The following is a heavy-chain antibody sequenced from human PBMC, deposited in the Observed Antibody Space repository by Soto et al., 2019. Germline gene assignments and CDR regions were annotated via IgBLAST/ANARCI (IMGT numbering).Heavy chain of an antibody. CDR2: ISSSSSTI. D-gene: IGHD2-15*01. Sequence: EVQLVESGGGLVQPGGSLRLSCAASGFTFSSYSMNWVRQAPGKGLEWVSYISSSSSTIYYADSVKGRFTISRDNAKNSLYLQMNSLRDEDTAVYYCARDSGGYCSGGSCYLDDFDIWGQGTMVTVSS. J-gene: IGHJ3*02. V-gene: IGHV3-48*02. CDR1: GFTFSSYS. CDR3: ARDSGGYCSGGSCYLDDFDI.